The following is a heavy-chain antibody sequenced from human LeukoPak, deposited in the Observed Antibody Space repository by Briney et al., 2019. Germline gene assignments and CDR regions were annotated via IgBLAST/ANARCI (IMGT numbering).Heavy chain of an antibody. D-gene: IGHD2-2*01. CDR2: IHYSGST. CDR3: ARWYCSSNTGYHMDV. J-gene: IGHJ6*03. Sequence: SETLSLTCTVSGGSINSYYWSWIRQPPGEGLEWIGYIHYSGSTNYNPSLKSRVTMSVDTSKNQLSLKLSSVTAADTAVYYCARWYCSSNTGYHMDVWGKGTAVTVSS. V-gene: IGHV4-59*01. CDR1: GGSINSYY.